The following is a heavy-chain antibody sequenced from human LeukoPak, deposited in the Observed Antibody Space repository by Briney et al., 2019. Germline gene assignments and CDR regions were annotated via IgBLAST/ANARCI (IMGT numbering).Heavy chain of an antibody. V-gene: IGHV3-21*01. CDR1: GFTFSSYR. J-gene: IGHJ4*02. D-gene: IGHD3-10*01. CDR3: ARGYGSGSYYRHY. Sequence: GGSLRLSCAASGFTFSSYRMTWVRQAPGKGLEWVSSISSSSSYIYYADSVKGRFTISRDNAKNSLYLQMNSLRAEDTAVYYCARGYGSGSYYRHYWGQGTLVTVSS. CDR2: ISSSSSYI.